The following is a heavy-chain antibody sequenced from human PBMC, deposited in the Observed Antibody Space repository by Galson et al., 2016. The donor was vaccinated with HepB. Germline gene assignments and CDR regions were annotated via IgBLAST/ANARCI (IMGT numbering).Heavy chain of an antibody. D-gene: IGHD3-16*02. CDR2: IWYDGSYN. CDR1: GLSFSDYG. CDR3: ARSAEYDYVWGSFRY. Sequence: SLRLSCAASGLSFSDYGMHWVRQAPGRGLEWVAMIWYDGSYNHFADSVKGRFTISRDNSKKTVSLQMNNLRVEDTAVYYCARSAEYDYVWGSFRYWGQGTLVTVSS. J-gene: IGHJ4*02. V-gene: IGHV3-33*01.